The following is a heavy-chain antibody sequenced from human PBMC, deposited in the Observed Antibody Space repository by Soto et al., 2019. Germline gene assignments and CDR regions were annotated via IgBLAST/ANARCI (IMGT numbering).Heavy chain of an antibody. D-gene: IGHD1-26*01. CDR2: IYYGGSA. CDR1: GASVDNGDHY. Sequence: PSETLSLSCTFSGASVDNGDHYWGWIRQAPGKGLEWIGTIYYGGSAFYNPSLKSRVYLPVDTSQNQFSLKLESVTAADTAVYYCARQGWEASAIQRWITYLDVWGQG. J-gene: IGHJ4*02. CDR3: ARQGWEASAIQRWITYLDV. V-gene: IGHV4-39*01.